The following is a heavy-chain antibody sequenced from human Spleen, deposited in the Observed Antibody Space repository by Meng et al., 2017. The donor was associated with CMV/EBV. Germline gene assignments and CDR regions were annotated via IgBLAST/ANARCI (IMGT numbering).Heavy chain of an antibody. CDR3: ARVEYYYYGMDV. V-gene: IGHV3-53*01. Sequence: GESLKISCSASGFTVSSNYMSWVRQAPGKGLEWVSVIYSGVSTYYADSVKGRFTISRDNSKNTLYLQMNSLRAEDTAVYYCARVEYYYYGMDVWGQGTTVTVSS. J-gene: IGHJ6*02. CDR1: GFTVSSNY. CDR2: IYSGVST.